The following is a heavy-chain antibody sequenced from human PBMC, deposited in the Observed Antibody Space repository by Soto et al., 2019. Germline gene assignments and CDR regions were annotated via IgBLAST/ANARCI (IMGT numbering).Heavy chain of an antibody. Sequence: GASVKVSCKASGYTFTSYGISWVRQAPGQGLEWMGWISAYNGNTNYAQKLQGRVTMTTDTSTSTAYMELRSLRSDDTAVYYCARDIEAYCGGDCYSVALDIWGQGTMVT. J-gene: IGHJ3*02. CDR3: ARDIEAYCGGDCYSVALDI. CDR2: ISAYNGNT. V-gene: IGHV1-18*01. CDR1: GYTFTSYG. D-gene: IGHD2-21*02.